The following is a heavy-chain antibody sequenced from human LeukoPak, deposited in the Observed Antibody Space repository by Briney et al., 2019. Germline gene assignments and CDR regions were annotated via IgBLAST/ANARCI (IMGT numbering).Heavy chain of an antibody. V-gene: IGHV1-2*02. D-gene: IGHD6-13*01. CDR2: INPNSSGT. CDR3: ARAAAAAAGTSDYYYYYMDV. CDR1: GYTFTSYG. Sequence: ASVKVSCKASGYTFTSYGISWVRQAPGQGLEWMGWINPNSSGTNYAQKFQGRVTMTRDTSISTAYMELSRLRSDDTAVYYCARAAAAAAGTSDYYYYYMDVWGKGTTVTVSS. J-gene: IGHJ6*03.